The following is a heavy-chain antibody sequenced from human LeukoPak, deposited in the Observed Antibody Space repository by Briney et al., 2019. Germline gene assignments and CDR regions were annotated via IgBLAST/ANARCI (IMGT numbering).Heavy chain of an antibody. CDR2: INPNSGAT. J-gene: IGHJ3*02. V-gene: IGHV1-2*02. CDR1: EYTFTDYF. D-gene: IGHD6-13*01. Sequence: ASVKVSCKASEYTFTDYFIHWIRQAPGQGLEWMGWINPNSGATSYAQKFQGRVTMTRDTSINTGNMELTGLRFDDTAVYYCARELSAVGRWGAFDMWGQGTMVTVSS. CDR3: ARELSAVGRWGAFDM.